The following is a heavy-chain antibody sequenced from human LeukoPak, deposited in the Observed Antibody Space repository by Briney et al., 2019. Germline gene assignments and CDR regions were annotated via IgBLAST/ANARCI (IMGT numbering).Heavy chain of an antibody. Sequence: GGSLRLSCAASGFTFSSYSMMWVRQAPGKGLEWVAVISYDGSNKYYADSVKGRFTISRDNSKNTLYLQMNSLRAEDTAVYYCARDAPDIVATIFDYWGQGTLVTVSS. V-gene: IGHV3-30*03. CDR3: ARDAPDIVATIFDY. D-gene: IGHD5-12*01. J-gene: IGHJ4*02. CDR1: GFTFSSYS. CDR2: ISYDGSNK.